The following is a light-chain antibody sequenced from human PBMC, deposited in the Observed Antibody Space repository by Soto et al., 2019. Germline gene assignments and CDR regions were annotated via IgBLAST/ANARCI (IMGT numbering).Light chain of an antibody. CDR2: GAS. J-gene: IGKJ1*01. V-gene: IGKV3-15*01. Sequence: EIVLTQSPGTLSLSPGERATLSCRASQSVSSNYLAWYQQKPGQAPRLLIYGASTRATDIPARFSGSGSGTEFTLTISSLQSEDFAEYHCQQYNNWPQTFGQGTKVDIK. CDR1: QSVSSN. CDR3: QQYNNWPQT.